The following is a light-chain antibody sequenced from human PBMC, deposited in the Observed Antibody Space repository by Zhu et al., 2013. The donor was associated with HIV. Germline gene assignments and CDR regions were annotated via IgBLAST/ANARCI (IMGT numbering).Light chain of an antibody. J-gene: IGKJ1*01. V-gene: IGKV1-33*01. Sequence: DIQMTQSPSSLSASVGDRVTITCQASQDVTNYLNWYQQKPGKAPSLLIYKASTLQIGVPSRFSGSGYGTEFTLTVNSLQPDDFATYYCQQYQTFPGFGQGTKVEIK. CDR3: QQYQTFPG. CDR2: KAS. CDR1: QDVTNY.